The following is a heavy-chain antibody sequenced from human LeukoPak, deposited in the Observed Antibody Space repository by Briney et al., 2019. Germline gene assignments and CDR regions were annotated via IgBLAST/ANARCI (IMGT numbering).Heavy chain of an antibody. CDR1: GYTFTNYA. D-gene: IGHD1-26*01. Sequence: ASVKVSCKASGYTFTNYAMHWVRQAPGQGLEWMGWISAYNGNTNYAQKLQGRVTMTTDTSTSTAYMELRSLRSDDTAVYYWATGGSSSVWGYWGQGTLVTVSS. CDR2: ISAYNGNT. V-gene: IGHV1-18*01. CDR3: ATGGSSSVWGY. J-gene: IGHJ4*02.